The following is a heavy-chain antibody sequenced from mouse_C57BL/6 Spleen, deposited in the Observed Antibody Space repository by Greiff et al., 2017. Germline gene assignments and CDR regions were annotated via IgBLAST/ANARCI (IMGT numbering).Heavy chain of an antibody. CDR2: IDPSDSYT. CDR1: GYTFTSYW. CDR3: ARRATVVAKYFDV. V-gene: IGHV1-50*01. J-gene: IGHJ1*03. D-gene: IGHD1-1*01. Sequence: QVQLKQPGAELVKPGASVKLSCKASGYTFTSYWMQWVKQRPGQGLEWIGEIDPSDSYTNYNQKFKGKATLTVDTSSSTAYMQLSSLTSEDSAVYYGARRATVVAKYFDVWGTGTTVTVSS.